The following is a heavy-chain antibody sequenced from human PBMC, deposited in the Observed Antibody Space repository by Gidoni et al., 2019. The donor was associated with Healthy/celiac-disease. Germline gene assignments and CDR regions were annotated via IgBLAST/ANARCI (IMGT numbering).Heavy chain of an antibody. CDR2: IYSGGST. V-gene: IGHV3-53*01. CDR3: ASLQWLVQGDAFDI. CDR1: GFTVSSNY. J-gene: IGHJ3*02. D-gene: IGHD6-19*01. Sequence: EVQLVESGGGLIQPGGSLRLSCAAYGFTVSSNYMSWVRQAPGKGLEWVSVIYSGGSTYYADSVKGRFTISRDNSKNTLYLQMNSLRAEDTAVYYCASLQWLVQGDAFDIWGQGTMVTVSS.